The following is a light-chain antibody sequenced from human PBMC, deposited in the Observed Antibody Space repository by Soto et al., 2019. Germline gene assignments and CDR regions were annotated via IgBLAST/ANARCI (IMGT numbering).Light chain of an antibody. CDR3: QQYDTSPRT. CDR1: QSVSSNY. J-gene: IGKJ1*01. V-gene: IGKV3-20*01. Sequence: EVMLTQSPGTLSLSPGERATLSCRASQSVSSNYLAWYQQKSGQAPRLLIYGASNRATGMPDRFSGSGSGTAFTLTIRRLEPEDFEVYYWQQYDTSPRTFGQGTKVEFK. CDR2: GAS.